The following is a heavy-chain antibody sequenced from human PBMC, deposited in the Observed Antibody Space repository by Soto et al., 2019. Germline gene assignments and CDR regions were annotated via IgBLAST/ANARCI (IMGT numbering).Heavy chain of an antibody. CDR1: GYTFTSYG. J-gene: IGHJ4*02. V-gene: IGHV1-18*01. CDR2: ISAYNGNT. Sequence: ASVKVSCKASGYTFTSYGISWVRKAPGQGLEWMGWISAYNGNTNYAQKFQGRVTMTTDTSTSTAYMELRSLRSDDTAVYYCARTLNEWLLGLDWGQGTLVTVST. D-gene: IGHD3-3*01. CDR3: ARTLNEWLLGLD.